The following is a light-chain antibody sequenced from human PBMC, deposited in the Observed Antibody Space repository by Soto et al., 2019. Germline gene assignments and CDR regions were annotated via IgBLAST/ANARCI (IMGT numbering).Light chain of an antibody. V-gene: IGLV6-57*01. Sequence: NFMLTQPHSVSESPGKRVTISCTRSSGNIASNYVQWYQQRPGSSPTTVIYEDNQRPSGVPDRFSGSIDISSNSASLTISGLKTEDESDYYCQSYDNNNHVVFGGGTKLTVL. CDR3: QSYDNNNHVV. CDR2: EDN. CDR1: SGNIASNY. J-gene: IGLJ2*01.